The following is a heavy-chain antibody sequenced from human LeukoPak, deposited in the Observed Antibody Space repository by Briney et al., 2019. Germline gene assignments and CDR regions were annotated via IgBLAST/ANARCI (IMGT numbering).Heavy chain of an antibody. Sequence: PGGSLRLSCAASGFTFSSYGMHWVRQAPRKGLEWVAVISYDGSNKYYADSVKGRFTISRDNSKNTLYLQMNSLRAEDTAVYYCAKDRHDFWSGYYGNWFDPWGQGTLVTVSS. CDR2: ISYDGSNK. CDR3: AKDRHDFWSGYYGNWFDP. D-gene: IGHD3-3*01. J-gene: IGHJ5*02. V-gene: IGHV3-30*18. CDR1: GFTFSSYG.